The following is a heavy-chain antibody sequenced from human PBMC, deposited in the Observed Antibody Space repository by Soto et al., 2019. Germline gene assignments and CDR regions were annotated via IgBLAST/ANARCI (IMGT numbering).Heavy chain of an antibody. J-gene: IGHJ5*02. CDR3: AKDSVPYSSSGTNWFDP. Sequence: VQLVESGGGLVQPGRSLRLSCAASGFTFDDYAMHWVRQAPGKGLEWVSGISWNSGSIGYADSVKGRFTISRDNAKNSLYLQMNSLRAEDTALYYCAKDSVPYSSSGTNWFDPWGQGTLVTVSS. V-gene: IGHV3-9*01. D-gene: IGHD6-13*01. CDR2: ISWNSGSI. CDR1: GFTFDDYA.